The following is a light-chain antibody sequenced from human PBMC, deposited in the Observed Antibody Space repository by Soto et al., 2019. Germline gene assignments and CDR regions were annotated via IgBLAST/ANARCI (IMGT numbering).Light chain of an antibody. CDR1: QSVSSY. J-gene: IGKJ1*01. V-gene: IGKV3-11*01. CDR3: QQRSNWPVT. CDR2: DAS. Sequence: EIVLTQSPGTLSLSPGERATLSCRASQSVSSYLAWYQQKPGQAPRLLIYDASTRATGISARFSGSGSGTYFTLTISSLETEDFAVYYCQQRSNWPVTFGQGTKVEVK.